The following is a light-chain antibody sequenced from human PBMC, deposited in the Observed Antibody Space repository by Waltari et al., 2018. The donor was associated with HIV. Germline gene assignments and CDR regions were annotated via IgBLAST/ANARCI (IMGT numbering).Light chain of an antibody. Sequence: EIVLTQSPGTLSLSPGERATLSCRASQSGSSSYLAWYQQKPGQAPRLLIYGASGRATGSPDRFSGSGSGTDFTLTISRLMPEDFAVYYCQQYCSSPRTFGQRTKVEIK. V-gene: IGKV3-20*01. J-gene: IGKJ1*01. CDR1: QSGSSSY. CDR3: QQYCSSPRT. CDR2: GAS.